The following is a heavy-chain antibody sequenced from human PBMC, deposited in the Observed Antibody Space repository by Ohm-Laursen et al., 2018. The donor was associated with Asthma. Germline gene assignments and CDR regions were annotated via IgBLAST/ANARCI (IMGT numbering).Heavy chain of an antibody. V-gene: IGHV4-31*03. CDR1: GGSISSGSYY. Sequence: SQTLSLTCTVSGGSISSGSYYWSWIRQHPGKGLEWIGNIHYSGSTIYNPSLESRLTISVDTSKNQFSLNLSSVTAADTALYYCARDGRLRGSFDYWGQGTLVTVSS. CDR2: IHYSGST. J-gene: IGHJ4*02. CDR3: ARDGRLRGSFDY. D-gene: IGHD3-10*01.